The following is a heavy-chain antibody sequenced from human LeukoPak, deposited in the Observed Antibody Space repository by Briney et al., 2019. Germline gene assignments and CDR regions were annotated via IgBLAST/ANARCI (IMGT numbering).Heavy chain of an antibody. CDR1: GGTFSSYA. V-gene: IGHV1-69*04. J-gene: IGHJ4*02. CDR2: IIPILGIA. D-gene: IGHD2-21*02. Sequence: ASVKVSCKASGGTFSSYAISWVRQAPGQGLEWMGRIIPILGIANYAQKFQGRVTITADKSTSTAYMELSSLRSGDTAVYYCATAYCGGDCSLYFDYWGQGTLVTVSS. CDR3: ATAYCGGDCSLYFDY.